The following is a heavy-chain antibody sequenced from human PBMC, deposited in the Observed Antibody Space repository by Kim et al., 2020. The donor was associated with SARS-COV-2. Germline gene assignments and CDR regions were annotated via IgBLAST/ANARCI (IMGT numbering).Heavy chain of an antibody. D-gene: IGHD3-22*01. J-gene: IGHJ4*02. V-gene: IGHV4-31*01. CDR3: ARTRITMIVVVTHFDY. Sequence: PTHKSLVTISVDTSKNQFSLKLSSVTAADTAVYYCARTRITMIVVVTHFDYWGQGTLVTVSS.